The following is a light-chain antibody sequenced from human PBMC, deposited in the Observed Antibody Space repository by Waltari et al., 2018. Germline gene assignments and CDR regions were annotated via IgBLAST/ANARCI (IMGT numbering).Light chain of an antibody. CDR1: QGMNSW. Sequence: DIQVTQSPSSLSASVGDTVTITCRASQGMNSWLAWYQQKPGKAPRSLIYATSTLQGGTPSRLSGSGSGTDFTLTIDSLQPEDFATYYCQQYYTFPPTFGGGTKVEIK. CDR2: ATS. J-gene: IGKJ4*01. CDR3: QQYYTFPPT. V-gene: IGKV1D-16*01.